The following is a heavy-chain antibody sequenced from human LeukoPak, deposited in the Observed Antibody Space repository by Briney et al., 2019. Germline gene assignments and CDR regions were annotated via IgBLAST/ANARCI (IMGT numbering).Heavy chain of an antibody. CDR1: GGSISSYY. J-gene: IGHJ5*02. D-gene: IGHD1-1*01. CDR3: ARGWYNWNDEYWFDP. CDR2: IYYSGST. Sequence: SETLSLTCTVSGGSISSYYWSWIRQPPGKGLEWIGYIYYSGSTNYNPSLKSRVTISVDTSKNQFSLKLSSVTAADTAVYYCARGWYNWNDEYWFDPWGQGTLATVSS. V-gene: IGHV4-59*01.